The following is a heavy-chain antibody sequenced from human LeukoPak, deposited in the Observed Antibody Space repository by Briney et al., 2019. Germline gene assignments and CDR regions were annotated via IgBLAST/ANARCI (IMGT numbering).Heavy chain of an antibody. J-gene: IGHJ3*02. CDR2: IKQDGSEK. V-gene: IGHV3-7*01. Sequence: PGGSLRLSCAASGFTFSSYWMSWVRQAPGKGLEWVANIKQDGSEKYYVDSVKGRFTISRDNAKNSLYLQMNSLRAEDTALYYCARDLRGSALNPDAFDIWGQGTMVTVSS. CDR3: ARDLRGSALNPDAFDI. D-gene: IGHD2-2*01. CDR1: GFTFSSYW.